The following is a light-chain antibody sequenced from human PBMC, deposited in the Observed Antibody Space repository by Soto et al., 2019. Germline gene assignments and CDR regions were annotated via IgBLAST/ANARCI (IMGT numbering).Light chain of an antibody. J-gene: IGKJ2*01. V-gene: IGKV3-15*01. CDR1: QSVSNN. Sequence: EKVMTQSPATLSMSPGERATLSCRASQSVSNNLAWYQQKPGQAPRLLIYGASTRATAIPARFSGSGSGTEFTLTISSLQSEDFAVYYCQQYNDWPYTLGQGTKLEIK. CDR3: QQYNDWPYT. CDR2: GAS.